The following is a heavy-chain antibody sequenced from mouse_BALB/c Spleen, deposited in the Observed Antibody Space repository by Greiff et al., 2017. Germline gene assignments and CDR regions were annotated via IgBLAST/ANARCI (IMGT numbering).Heavy chain of an antibody. Sequence: LQQPGSELVRPGASVKLSCKASGYTFTSYWMHWVKQRPGQGLEWIGNIYPGSGSTNYDEKFKSKATLTVDTSSSTAYMQLSSLTSEDSAVYYCTRAGTGNAMDYWGQGTSVTVSS. D-gene: IGHD3-3*01. CDR3: TRAGTGNAMDY. J-gene: IGHJ4*01. CDR2: IYPGSGST. V-gene: IGHV1S22*01. CDR1: GYTFTSYW.